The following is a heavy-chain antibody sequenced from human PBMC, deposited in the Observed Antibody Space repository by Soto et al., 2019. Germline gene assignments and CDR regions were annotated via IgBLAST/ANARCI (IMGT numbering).Heavy chain of an antibody. CDR2: IVPLPGTT. Sequence: QVQLVQSGAAVRKPGSSVKVSCKASGGTFTKYAITWVRQAPRQGLEWMGGIVPLPGTTNYAQKFRGRVTISADESTRTAYLALSSVTSEATAVYYCARGVGGLGASSGRPDSAFDVWGQGNMVIVSS. V-gene: IGHV1-69*01. CDR1: GGTFTKYA. J-gene: IGHJ3*01. D-gene: IGHD3-22*01. CDR3: ARGVGGLGASSGRPDSAFDV.